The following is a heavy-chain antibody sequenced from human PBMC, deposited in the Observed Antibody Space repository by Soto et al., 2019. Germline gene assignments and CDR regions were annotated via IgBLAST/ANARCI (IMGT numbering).Heavy chain of an antibody. V-gene: IGHV1-69*15. CDR3: TRGGVGYRGGREQAVLYGG. Sequence: QVQLVQSGAEVKKPGSSVKVSCKTSGGTFSSYAISWVRQAPGQGLEWMGTIIPIFRTAHYAQKFQGRVTPRSAPTHTTAAGDERRGRTHPDNSPQRTRGGVGYRGGREQAVLYGGGGQ. J-gene: IGHJ6*01. D-gene: IGHD6-13*01. CDR2: IIPIFRTA. CDR1: GGTFSSYA.